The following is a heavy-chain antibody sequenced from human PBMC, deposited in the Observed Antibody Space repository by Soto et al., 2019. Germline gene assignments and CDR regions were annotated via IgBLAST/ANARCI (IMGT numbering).Heavy chain of an antibody. V-gene: IGHV3-48*03. CDR2: ISSSGSTI. J-gene: IGHJ6*02. D-gene: IGHD5-12*01. CDR1: GFTFSSYA. CDR3: ARAYIVATIGYYYGMDV. Sequence: GGSLRLSCAASGFTFSSYAMSWVRQAPGKGLEWVSYISSSGSTIYYADSVKGRFTISRDNAKNSLYLQMNSLRAEDTAVYYCARAYIVATIGYYYGMDVWGQGTTVTVSS.